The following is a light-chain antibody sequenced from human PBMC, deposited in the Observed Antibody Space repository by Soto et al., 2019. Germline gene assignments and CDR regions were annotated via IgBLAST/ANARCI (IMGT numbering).Light chain of an antibody. Sequence: DIQLPQSPSFLSASVGDRVTITCRASQDVSDYLAWYQHAPGKAPNLLIYAAYTFQSGVPSRFSGSGSGTEFSLTITSLQPEDFATYYCQYLNGAPTITFGQGTRL. V-gene: IGKV1-9*01. CDR1: QDVSDY. CDR3: QYLNGAPTIT. CDR2: AAY. J-gene: IGKJ5*01.